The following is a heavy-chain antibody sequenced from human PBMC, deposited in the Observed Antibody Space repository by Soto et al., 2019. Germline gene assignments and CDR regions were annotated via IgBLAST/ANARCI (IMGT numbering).Heavy chain of an antibody. Sequence: SETLSLTCTVSGGSISSYYWSWIRQPPGKGLEWIGYIYYSGSTNYNPSLKSRVTISVDTSKNQFSLKLSSVTAADTAVYYCARVGPNSGSYLHFDYWGQGTLVT. CDR1: GGSISSYY. CDR2: IYYSGST. V-gene: IGHV4-59*01. CDR3: ARVGPNSGSYLHFDY. J-gene: IGHJ4*02. D-gene: IGHD1-26*01.